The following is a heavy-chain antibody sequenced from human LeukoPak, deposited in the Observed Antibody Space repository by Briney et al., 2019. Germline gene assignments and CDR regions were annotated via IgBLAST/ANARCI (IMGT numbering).Heavy chain of an antibody. V-gene: IGHV3-30*04. CDR2: ISYDGSNK. J-gene: IGHJ4*02. Sequence: GGSLRLSCAASGFTFNSYAMHWVRQAPGKGLEWVAVISYDGSNKYYADSVKGRFTISRDNSKNTLYLQMNSLRAEDTAVYYCARGAGFYWGQGTLVTVSS. CDR1: GFTFNSYA. CDR3: ARGAGFY. D-gene: IGHD6-13*01.